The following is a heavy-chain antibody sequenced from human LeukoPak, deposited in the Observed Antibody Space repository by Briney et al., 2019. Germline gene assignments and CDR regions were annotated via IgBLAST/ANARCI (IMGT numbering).Heavy chain of an antibody. CDR1: GYTFTGYY. J-gene: IGHJ4*02. CDR3: AREDGADNSLFDY. Sequence: ASVKVSCKASGYTFTGYYMHWVRQAPGQGLEWMGWINPNSGGTNYAQKFQGRVTMTRDTSISTAYMELSRLRSDDTAVYYCAREDGADNSLFDYWGQGTLVTVSS. CDR2: INPNSGGT. V-gene: IGHV1-2*02. D-gene: IGHD4/OR15-4a*01.